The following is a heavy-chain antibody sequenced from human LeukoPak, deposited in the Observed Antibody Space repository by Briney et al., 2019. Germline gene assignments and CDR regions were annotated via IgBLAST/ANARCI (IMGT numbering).Heavy chain of an antibody. CDR2: MNPNSGNT. CDR1: GYTFTSYD. Sequence: ASVRVSCKASGYTFTSYDLNWVRQATGQGLEWIGWMNPNSGNTGYAQKFQGRVTLTRSTSISTAYMELRSLTSEDTAVYYCARDYGGNSGWFDPWGQGTLVTVSS. D-gene: IGHD4-23*01. V-gene: IGHV1-8*01. J-gene: IGHJ5*02. CDR3: ARDYGGNSGWFDP.